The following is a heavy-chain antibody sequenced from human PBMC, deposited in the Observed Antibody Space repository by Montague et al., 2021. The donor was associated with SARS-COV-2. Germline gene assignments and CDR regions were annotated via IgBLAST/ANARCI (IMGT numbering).Heavy chain of an antibody. CDR1: GXSINNYF. CDR2: MHSTGST. D-gene: IGHD3-10*01. J-gene: IGHJ4*02. CDR3: ARALVGAKTATIES. V-gene: IGHV4-59*01. Sequence: SETLSLTCSVSGXSINNYFWGWIRQSPGKGLEWVGYMHSTGSTAYNPSLKSRVIISVDTSKTHISLKLSSVSAADTALYYCARALVGAKTATIESWGQGTLVTVSS.